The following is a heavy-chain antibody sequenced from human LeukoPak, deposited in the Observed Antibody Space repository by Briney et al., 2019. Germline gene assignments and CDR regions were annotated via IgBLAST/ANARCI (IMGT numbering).Heavy chain of an antibody. J-gene: IGHJ4*02. Sequence: SETLSLTCAVSGGSFSSYYWSWIRQPPGQGLERIGYIYYSGSTNYNPSLKRRVTISVDTSKNQFSLKLSSVTAADTAVYYCARLEGYYYGSGSYLGGLDYWGQGTLVTVSS. D-gene: IGHD3-10*01. CDR3: ARLEGYYYGSGSYLGGLDY. CDR2: IYYSGST. CDR1: GGSFSSYY. V-gene: IGHV4-59*01.